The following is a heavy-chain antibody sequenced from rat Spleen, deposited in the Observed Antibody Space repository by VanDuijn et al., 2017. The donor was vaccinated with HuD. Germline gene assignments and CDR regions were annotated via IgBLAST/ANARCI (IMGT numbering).Heavy chain of an antibody. CDR1: GFSLTNYG. CDR2: IWGDGKT. D-gene: IGHD5-1*01. CDR3: TRDSQLGGFDY. Sequence: QVQLKESGPGLVQASETLSLTCTVSGFSLTNYGVIWVRQSPGKGLDWLGIIWGDGKTDYNSALKSRLSISRDTSKNQIFLKMNSLQTDDTGTYYCTRDSQLGGFDYWGQGVMVTVSS. J-gene: IGHJ2*01. V-gene: IGHV2S75*01.